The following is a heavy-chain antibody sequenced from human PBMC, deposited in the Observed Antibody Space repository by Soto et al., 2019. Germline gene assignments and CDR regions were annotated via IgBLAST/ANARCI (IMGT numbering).Heavy chain of an antibody. CDR2: ISSSSSTI. CDR1: GFTFSSYS. J-gene: IGHJ6*03. V-gene: IGHV3-48*01. D-gene: IGHD6-6*01. CDR3: ARDKSSRGSSLLEGGYYYYYMDV. Sequence: EVQLVESGGGLVQPGGSLRLSCAASGFTFSSYSMNWVRQAPGKGLEWVSYISSSSSTIYYADSVKGRFTISRDNAKNSLYLQMNSLRAEDTAVYYCARDKSSRGSSLLEGGYYYYYMDVWGKGTTVTVSS.